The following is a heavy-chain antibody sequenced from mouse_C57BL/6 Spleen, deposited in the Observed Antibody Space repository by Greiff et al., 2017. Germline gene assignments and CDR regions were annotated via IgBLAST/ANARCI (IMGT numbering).Heavy chain of an antibody. Sequence: QVQLKESGPGLVQPSQSLSITCTVSGFSFTSYGVHWVRQSPGKGLEWLGVIWSGGSTDYNAAFISRLSISKDNSKSQVFFKMNSLQADDTAIYYCARGCLTADYFDYRGQGTTLTVSS. D-gene: IGHD4-1*01. V-gene: IGHV2-2*01. J-gene: IGHJ2*01. CDR1: GFSFTSYG. CDR2: IWSGGST. CDR3: ARGCLTADYFDY.